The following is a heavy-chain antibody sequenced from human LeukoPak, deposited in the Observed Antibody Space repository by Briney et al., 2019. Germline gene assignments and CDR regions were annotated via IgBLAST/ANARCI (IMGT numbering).Heavy chain of an antibody. CDR1: GFTVSINY. Sequence: PGGSLRLSCAASGFTVSINYMTWVRKAPGKGLEWVSVIYSGGSTYYADSVKGRFTISRENAKNSLYLQMNSLRAEDTAGYYCARDLADWSNFDYWGQGTLVTVSS. D-gene: IGHD3-9*01. CDR3: ARDLADWSNFDY. J-gene: IGHJ4*02. CDR2: IYSGGST. V-gene: IGHV3-53*01.